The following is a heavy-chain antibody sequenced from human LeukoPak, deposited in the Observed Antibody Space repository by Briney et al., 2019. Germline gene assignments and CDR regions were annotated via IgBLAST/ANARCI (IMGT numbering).Heavy chain of an antibody. CDR1: GSSISSAYY. V-gene: IGHV4-38-2*01. CDR2: IYHSGST. D-gene: IGHD2-21*02. CDR3: ARGVVVVTATHYYYYGMDV. Sequence: SETLSLTCAVSGSSISSAYYWGWIRQPPGKGLEWIGSIYHSGSTYYNPSLKSRVTISVDTSKNQFSLKLSSVTAADTAVYYCARGVVVVTATHYYYYGMDVWGKGTTVTVSS. J-gene: IGHJ6*04.